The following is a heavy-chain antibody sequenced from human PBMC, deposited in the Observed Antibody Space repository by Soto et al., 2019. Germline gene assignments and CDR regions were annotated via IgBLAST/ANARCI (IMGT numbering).Heavy chain of an antibody. CDR1: GGSISSSSYY. CDR2: IYYSGST. V-gene: IGHV4-61*05. CDR3: ARGAWQLDY. Sequence: PSETLSLTCTVSGGSISSSSYYWGWIRQPPGKGLEWIGYIYYSGSTNYNPSLKSRVTISVDTSKNQFSLKLSSVTAADTAVYHCARGAWQLDYWGQGTLVTVSS. D-gene: IGHD6-6*01. J-gene: IGHJ4*02.